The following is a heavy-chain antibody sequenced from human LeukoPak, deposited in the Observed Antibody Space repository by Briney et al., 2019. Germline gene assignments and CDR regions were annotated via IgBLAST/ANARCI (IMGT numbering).Heavy chain of an antibody. J-gene: IGHJ4*02. Sequence: GGSLRLSCAASGFTFSNAWMSWVRQAPGKGLEWVGRIKSKTDGGTTDYAAPVKGRFTISRDDSKNTLYLQMNSLKTEDTAVYYCTVTIGYCSSTSCYGGRYWGQGTLVTVSS. CDR2: IKSKTDGGTT. CDR1: GFTFSNAW. D-gene: IGHD2-2*01. CDR3: TVTIGYCSSTSCYGGRY. V-gene: IGHV3-15*01.